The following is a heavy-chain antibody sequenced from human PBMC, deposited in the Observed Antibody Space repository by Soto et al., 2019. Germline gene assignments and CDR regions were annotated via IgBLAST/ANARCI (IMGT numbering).Heavy chain of an antibody. CDR3: ARIMAAAGGGRYFDL. CDR2: IDSSSSYT. Sequence: QVQLVESGGGLVKPGGSLRLSCAASGFTFSDYYMSWIRQAPGKGLEWVSYIDSSSSYTNYADSVKGRFTISRDNAKNSLYLQMNRLRAEDTAVYYWARIMAAAGGGRYFDLWGRGPLVTVSS. J-gene: IGHJ2*01. CDR1: GFTFSDYY. D-gene: IGHD6-13*01. V-gene: IGHV3-11*05.